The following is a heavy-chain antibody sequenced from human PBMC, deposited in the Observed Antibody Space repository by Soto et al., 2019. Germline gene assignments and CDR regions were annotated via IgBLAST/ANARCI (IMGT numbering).Heavy chain of an antibody. CDR2: INAGNGNT. CDR1: GYTFTSYA. D-gene: IGHD3-22*01. V-gene: IGHV1-3*01. CDR3: ARDGRYYYDSSGYYAPPFYYYGMDV. Sequence: ASVKVSCKASGYTFTSYAMHWVRQAPGQRLEWMGWINAGNGNTKYSQKFQGRVTITRDTSASTAYMELSSLRSEDTAVYYCARDGRYYYDSSGYYAPPFYYYGMDVWGQGTTVTVSS. J-gene: IGHJ6*02.